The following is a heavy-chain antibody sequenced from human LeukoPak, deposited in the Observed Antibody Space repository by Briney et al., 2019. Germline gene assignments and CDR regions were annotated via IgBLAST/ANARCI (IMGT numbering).Heavy chain of an antibody. CDR1: GFTFSSYM. V-gene: IGHV3-7*01. CDR2: IKPDGGEK. J-gene: IGHJ4*02. CDR3: ARVRSGYSHENYFDY. D-gene: IGHD5-18*01. Sequence: GESLRLSCAASGFTFSSYMMTWVRQAPGKGLEWVANIKPDGGEKFYVDSVRGRFTISRDNAKNSLYLQMNSLRAEDTAVYYCARVRSGYSHENYFDYWGQGTLVTVSS.